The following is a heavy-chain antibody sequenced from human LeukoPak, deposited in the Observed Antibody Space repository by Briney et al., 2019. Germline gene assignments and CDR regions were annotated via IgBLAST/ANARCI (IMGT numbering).Heavy chain of an antibody. Sequence: PSETLSLTCTVSGGSISSYYWSWIRQPPGKGLGWIGYMDYSGNPNYNPSLKSRVSISVDTSKNQFSLKLRSVTAADSAVYYCARAYYYVSGTYVDFWGQGTRVTVSS. CDR3: ARAYYYVSGTYVDF. CDR1: GGSISSYY. CDR2: MDYSGNP. D-gene: IGHD3-10*01. V-gene: IGHV4-59*08. J-gene: IGHJ4*02.